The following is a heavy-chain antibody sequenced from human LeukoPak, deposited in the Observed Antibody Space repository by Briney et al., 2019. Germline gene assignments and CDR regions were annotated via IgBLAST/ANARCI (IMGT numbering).Heavy chain of an antibody. CDR2: ISVYNGNT. V-gene: IGHV1-18*01. D-gene: IGHD3-10*01. J-gene: IGHJ5*01. CDR3: AQGGEGPYGNYAPDS. Sequence: ASVKVSCKASGYTYTTYGITWVRQAPGQGLEWMGWISVYNGNTKYAQKLQGRVIMTADTSTTTAYMELWSLRGDDTAVYYCAQGGEGPYGNYAPDSWGQGTLVTVSS. CDR1: GYTYTTYG.